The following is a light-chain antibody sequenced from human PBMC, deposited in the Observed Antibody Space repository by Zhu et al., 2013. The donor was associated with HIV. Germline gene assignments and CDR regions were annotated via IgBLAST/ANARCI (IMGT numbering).Light chain of an antibody. CDR1: QSVHSNF. V-gene: IGKV3-20*01. J-gene: IGKJ4*01. Sequence: DIVLTQSPGTLSLSPGERATLSCRASQSVHSNFLAWYQQKPGQAPRLLIDGASSRATGIPDRFSGSGSGTDFSLSISRLEPEDSAVYYCQEYGLSPTFGGGTKVEIK. CDR3: QEYGLSPT. CDR2: GAS.